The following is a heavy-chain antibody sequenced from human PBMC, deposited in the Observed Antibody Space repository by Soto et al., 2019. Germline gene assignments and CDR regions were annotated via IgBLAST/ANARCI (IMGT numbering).Heavy chain of an antibody. CDR1: GGSFSEYY. V-gene: IGHV4-34*01. J-gene: IGHJ4*02. CDR2: INHSGST. D-gene: IGHD6-19*01. CDR3: GGIAVPD. Sequence: QVQLQQWGAGLLKPSETLSLTCAVSGGSFSEYYWSWIRQPPGKGLEWIGDINHSGSTNYNPSLRXRXXISVDTSKNQFSLKLTSVTAADTAVYYCGGIAVPDWGQGTLVTVSS.